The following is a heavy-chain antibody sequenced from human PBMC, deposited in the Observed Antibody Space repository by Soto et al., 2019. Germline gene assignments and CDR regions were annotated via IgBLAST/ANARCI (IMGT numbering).Heavy chain of an antibody. CDR3: ARDPRPWRIAVAGCYFDY. J-gene: IGHJ4*02. D-gene: IGHD6-19*01. CDR1: GGSISSSSYY. V-gene: IGHV4-39*02. Sequence: PSETLSLTCTVSGGSISSSSYYWGWIRQPPGKGLEWIGSIYYSGSTYYNPSLKSRVTISVDTSKNQFSLKLSSVTAADTAVYYCARDPRPWRIAVAGCYFDYWGQGTLVTVSS. CDR2: IYYSGST.